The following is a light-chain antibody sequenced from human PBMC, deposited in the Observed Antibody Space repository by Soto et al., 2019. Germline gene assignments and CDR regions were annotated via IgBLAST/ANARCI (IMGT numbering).Light chain of an antibody. CDR2: EVS. CDR3: SSYTSSSTWV. J-gene: IGLJ3*02. V-gene: IGLV2-14*01. Sequence: QSVLTQPASVSGSPGQSITISCTGTSSDVGGYNYVSWYQQRPGKAPKLMIYEVSNRPSGVSNRFSGSKSGNTASLTISGLQAEDEADYYCSSYTSSSTWVFGGGTQLTVL. CDR1: SSDVGGYNY.